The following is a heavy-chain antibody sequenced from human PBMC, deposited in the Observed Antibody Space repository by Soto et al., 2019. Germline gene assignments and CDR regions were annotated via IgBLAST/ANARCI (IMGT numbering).Heavy chain of an antibody. V-gene: IGHV3-23*01. Sequence: DVYLLGSGGTLVQPGGSLRLSCAASGFDFSSYAMTWVRQAPGKGLEWVSGITYTGDTTYYADSVKGRFTISRDNYRNTLYLQMNSRRADDTAMYFCAKDWPGTSSVTSDYWGQGTLVTVSS. CDR1: GFDFSSYA. CDR3: AKDWPGTSSVTSDY. CDR2: ITYTGDTT. D-gene: IGHD4-17*01. J-gene: IGHJ4*02.